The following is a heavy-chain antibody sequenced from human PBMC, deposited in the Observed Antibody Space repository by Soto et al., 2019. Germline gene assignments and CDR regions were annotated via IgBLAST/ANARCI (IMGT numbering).Heavy chain of an antibody. CDR1: GGSISSYY. CDR3: AREKRRDGYNYYFDY. Sequence: SETLSLTCTVSGGSISSYYWSWIRQPPGKGLEWIGYIYYSGSTNYNPSLKSRVTISVDTSKNQFSLKLSSVTAADTAVYYCAREKRRDGYNYYFDYWGQGTLVTVSS. CDR2: IYYSGST. D-gene: IGHD5-12*01. J-gene: IGHJ4*02. V-gene: IGHV4-59*12.